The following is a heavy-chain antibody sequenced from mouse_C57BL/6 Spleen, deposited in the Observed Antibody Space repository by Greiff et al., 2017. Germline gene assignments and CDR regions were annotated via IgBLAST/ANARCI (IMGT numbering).Heavy chain of an antibody. J-gene: IGHJ4*01. CDR2: IYPGSGST. CDR1: GYTFTSYW. Sequence: QVHVKQPGAELVKPGASVKMSCKASGYTFTSYWITWVKQRPGQGLEWIGDIYPGSGSTNYNEKFKSKATLTVDTSSSTAYMQLSSLTSEDSAVYYCAREWGITTVGGAMDYWGQGTSVTVSS. V-gene: IGHV1-55*01. D-gene: IGHD1-1*01. CDR3: AREWGITTVGGAMDY.